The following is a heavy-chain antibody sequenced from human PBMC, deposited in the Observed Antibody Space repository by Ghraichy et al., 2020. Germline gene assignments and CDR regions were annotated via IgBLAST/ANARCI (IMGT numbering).Heavy chain of an antibody. CDR2: IIPIFGTA. Sequence: SVKVSCKASGGTFSSYAISWVRQAPGQWLEWMGGIIPIFGTANYAQKFQGRVTITADESTSTAYMELSSLRSEDTAVYYCARGRSGYCSGGSCENLYYFDYWGQGTLVTVSS. J-gene: IGHJ4*02. V-gene: IGHV1-69*13. D-gene: IGHD2-15*01. CDR3: ARGRSGYCSGGSCENLYYFDY. CDR1: GGTFSSYA.